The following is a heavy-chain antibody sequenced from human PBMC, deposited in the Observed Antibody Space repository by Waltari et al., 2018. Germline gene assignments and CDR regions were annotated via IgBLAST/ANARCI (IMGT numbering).Heavy chain of an antibody. V-gene: IGHV3-30*18. CDR3: AKGDVVVDYFDF. D-gene: IGHD3-22*01. CDR1: GFTFSRYG. J-gene: IGHJ4*02. Sequence: QVQLVESGGGVVHPGRSLRLSCAASGFTFSRYGMYWVRQAPGKGMGWMATIINDGSNKNCAESVKGRFTISRDNSRNTLYLQMNSLRAEDTAVYYCAKGDVVVDYFDFWGQGSLVSVSS. CDR2: IINDGSNK.